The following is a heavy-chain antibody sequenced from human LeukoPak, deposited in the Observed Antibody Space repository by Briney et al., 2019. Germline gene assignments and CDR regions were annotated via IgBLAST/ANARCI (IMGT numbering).Heavy chain of an antibody. J-gene: IGHJ4*02. V-gene: IGHV3-53*04. CDR2: IYSGGST. CDR1: GFTVSSNY. CDR3: ARGMAAAGPAPLNY. Sequence: GGSLRLSCAASGFTVSSNYMSWVRQAPGKGLEWVSVIYSGGSTYYADSVKGRFTISRHNSKNTLYLQMNSLRAEDTAVYCCARGMAAAGPAPLNYWGQGTLVTVSS. D-gene: IGHD6-13*01.